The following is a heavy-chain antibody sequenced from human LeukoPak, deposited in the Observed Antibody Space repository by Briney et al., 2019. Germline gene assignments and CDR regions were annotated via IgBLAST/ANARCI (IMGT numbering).Heavy chain of an antibody. V-gene: IGHV2-5*02. CDR1: GFSLSTLGVG. D-gene: IGHD6-19*01. Sequence: SGPTLVKPTQTLTLTCTFSGFSLSTLGVGVGWXXXXXXXXXEWLTVIYWDDDKRYSPSLKNRLTITKGTSKNQVVLTMTNMNPVDTATYYCARREAVTGFDFWGQGTLVTVSS. CDR3: ARREAVTGFDF. CDR2: IYWDDDK. J-gene: IGHJ4*02.